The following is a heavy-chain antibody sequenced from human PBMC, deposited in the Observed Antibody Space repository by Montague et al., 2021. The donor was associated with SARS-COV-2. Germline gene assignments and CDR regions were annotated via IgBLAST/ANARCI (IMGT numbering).Heavy chain of an antibody. CDR2: FYSVGST. D-gene: IGHD1-14*01. CDR1: GASVGSSD. Sequence: ETLSLTCTVSGASVGSSDWGWIRQSPGKGLEWIGYFYSVGSTDYNPSPKSRATISRDTSKNQFSLKVRSVTAADTAVYYCARETMTADAFDIWGQGTMVTVSS. V-gene: IGHV4-59*02. J-gene: IGHJ3*02. CDR3: ARETMTADAFDI.